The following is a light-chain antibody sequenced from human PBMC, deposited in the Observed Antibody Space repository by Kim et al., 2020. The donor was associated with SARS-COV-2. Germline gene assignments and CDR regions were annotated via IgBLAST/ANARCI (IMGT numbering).Light chain of an antibody. CDR3: QQYNNWWT. V-gene: IGKV3-15*01. CDR1: QSIDAN. J-gene: IGKJ1*01. CDR2: DAS. Sequence: PLICQARQSIDANLACYQQKDDQLPRLVIYDASTRATGIPARFTGSGSGTEFTLTISNLQSEDVAVYFCQQYNNWWTFGQGTKVDIK.